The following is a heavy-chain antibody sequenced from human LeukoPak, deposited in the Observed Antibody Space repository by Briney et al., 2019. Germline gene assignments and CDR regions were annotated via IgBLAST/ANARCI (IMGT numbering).Heavy chain of an antibody. D-gene: IGHD3-10*01. Sequence: SQTLSLTCTVSGGSISSGSYSWSWIRQPAGKGLEWIGRIYTSGSTNYNPSLKSRVTISVDTSKNQFSMKLSSVTAADTAVYYCASSTGPGSYYPLFDYWGQGTLVTVSS. CDR3: ASSTGPGSYYPLFDY. CDR2: IYTSGST. J-gene: IGHJ4*02. V-gene: IGHV4-61*02. CDR1: GGSISSGSYS.